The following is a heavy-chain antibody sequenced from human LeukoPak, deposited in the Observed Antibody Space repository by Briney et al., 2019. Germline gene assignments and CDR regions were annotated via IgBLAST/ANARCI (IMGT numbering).Heavy chain of an antibody. CDR2: ISSSSSYI. CDR1: GFTFSSYS. D-gene: IGHD2-2*01. CDR3: AREVVVAPTD. Sequence: PGGSLRLSCVTSGFTFSSYSMNWVRQAPGKGLEWVSSISSSSSYIYYADSVKGRFTISRDNAKNSLYLQMNSLRAEDTAVYYCAREVVVAPTDWGQGTLVTVSS. J-gene: IGHJ4*02. V-gene: IGHV3-21*01.